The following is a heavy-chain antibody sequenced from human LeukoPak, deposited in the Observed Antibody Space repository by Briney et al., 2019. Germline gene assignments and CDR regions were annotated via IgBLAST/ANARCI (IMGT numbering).Heavy chain of an antibody. CDR2: ISYDGSNK. Sequence: PGGSLRLSCAASGFTFSSYGMHWVRQAPGKGLEWVAVISYDGSNKYYADSVKGRFTISRDNSKNTLYLQMNSLRAEDTAVYYCARGEWVGTKGGYYYYYGMDVWGQGTTVTVSS. D-gene: IGHD1/OR15-1a*01. V-gene: IGHV3-30*03. CDR1: GFTFSSYG. CDR3: ARGEWVGTKGGYYYYYGMDV. J-gene: IGHJ6*02.